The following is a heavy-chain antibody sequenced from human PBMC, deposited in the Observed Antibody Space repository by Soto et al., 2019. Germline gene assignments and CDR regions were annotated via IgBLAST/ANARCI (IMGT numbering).Heavy chain of an antibody. CDR2: IYYSGST. CDR1: GGSVSSGSYY. CDR3: ARGLAGVEDYYYGMDV. J-gene: IGHJ6*02. D-gene: IGHD3-10*01. V-gene: IGHV4-61*01. Sequence: PSETLSLTCTVSGGSVSSGSYYWSWIRQPPGKGLEWIGYIYYSGSTNYNPSLKSRVTISVDTSKNQFSLKLSSVTAADTAVYYCARGLAGVEDYYYGMDVWGQGTTVTVSS.